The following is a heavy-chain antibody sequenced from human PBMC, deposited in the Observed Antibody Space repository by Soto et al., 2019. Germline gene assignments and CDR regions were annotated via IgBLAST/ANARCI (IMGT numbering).Heavy chain of an antibody. CDR1: GYTFTSYG. V-gene: IGHV1-18*01. CDR3: ARLYDFWSGYYTEDYYYGMDV. J-gene: IGHJ6*02. CDR2: ISAYNGNT. Sequence: ASVKVSCKASGYTFTSYGISWVRQAPGQGLEWMGWISAYNGNTNYAQKLQGRVTMTTDTSTSTAYMELRSLRSDDTAVYYCARLYDFWSGYYTEDYYYGMDVWGHGTTVTVSS. D-gene: IGHD3-3*01.